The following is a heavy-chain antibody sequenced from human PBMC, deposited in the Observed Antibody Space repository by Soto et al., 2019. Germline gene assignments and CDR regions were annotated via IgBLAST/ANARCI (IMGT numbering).Heavy chain of an antibody. CDR3: ASIRGYSGYDLKPYYYYYGMDV. Sequence: GGSLRLSCAASGFTFSTYTMYWVRQAPGKGLEWVSSISSSSSYIYYADSVKGRFTISRDNAKNSLYLQMNSLRDEDTAVYYCASIRGYSGYDLKPYYYYYGMDVWGQGTTVTVSS. CDR1: GFTFSTYT. J-gene: IGHJ6*02. D-gene: IGHD5-12*01. CDR2: ISSSSSYI. V-gene: IGHV3-21*01.